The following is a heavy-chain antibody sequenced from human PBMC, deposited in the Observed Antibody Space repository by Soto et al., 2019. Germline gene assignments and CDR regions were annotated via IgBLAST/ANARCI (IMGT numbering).Heavy chain of an antibody. CDR2: ISYDGRDK. V-gene: IGHV3-30*04. Sequence: QVQLVESGGGVVQPGRSLRLSCAASGFTFSSYAMHWVRQAPGKGLAWVAFISYDGRDKFYADSVKGRFTISRDNSKYALYLQMSSLITEVPAVYYCARERDSFDEWGQGTLVTVSS. CDR3: ARERDSFDE. D-gene: IGHD2-15*01. J-gene: IGHJ4*02. CDR1: GFTFSSYA.